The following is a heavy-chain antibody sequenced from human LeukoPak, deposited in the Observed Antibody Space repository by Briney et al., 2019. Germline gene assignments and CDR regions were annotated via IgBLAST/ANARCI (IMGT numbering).Heavy chain of an antibody. Sequence: GGSLRLSCAASGFTFSDYYMSWIRQAPGKGLEWVSYISSSGSTIYYADSVKGRFTISRDNAENSLYLQMNSLRAEDTAVYYCARDTCSGGSCYSDYYMDVWGKGTTVTVSS. D-gene: IGHD2-15*01. J-gene: IGHJ6*03. CDR3: ARDTCSGGSCYSDYYMDV. CDR1: GFTFSDYY. CDR2: ISSSGSTI. V-gene: IGHV3-11*04.